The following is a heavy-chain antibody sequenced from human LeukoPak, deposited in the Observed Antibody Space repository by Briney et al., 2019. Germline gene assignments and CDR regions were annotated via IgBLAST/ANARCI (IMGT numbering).Heavy chain of an antibody. Sequence: SETLSLTCTVSGGSISSGDYYWSWIRQPPGKGLEWIGYIYYSGSTYYNPSLKSRVTISVDTSKNQFSLKLSSVTAADTAVYYCARGPYGDYERSGMDVWGQGTTVTVSS. CDR3: ARGPYGDYERSGMDV. V-gene: IGHV4-30-4*01. J-gene: IGHJ6*02. CDR2: IYYSGST. CDR1: GGSISSGDYY. D-gene: IGHD4-17*01.